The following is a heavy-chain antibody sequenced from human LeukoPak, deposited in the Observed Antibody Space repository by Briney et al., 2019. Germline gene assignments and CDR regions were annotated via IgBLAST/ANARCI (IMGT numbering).Heavy chain of an antibody. CDR3: ARFVVVPAATKYFDL. CDR2: IYYSGST. Sequence: SETLSLTCTVSGGSFSSYYWSWIRQPPGKGLEWIGYIYYSGSTNYNPSLKSRVTISVDTSKNQFSLKLNSVTAADTAMYYCARFVVVPAATKYFDLWGRGTLVTVSS. V-gene: IGHV4-59*08. CDR1: GGSFSSYY. D-gene: IGHD2-2*01. J-gene: IGHJ2*01.